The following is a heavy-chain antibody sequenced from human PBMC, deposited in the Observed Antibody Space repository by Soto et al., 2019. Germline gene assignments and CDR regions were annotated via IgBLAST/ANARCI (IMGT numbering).Heavy chain of an antibody. J-gene: IGHJ5*02. CDR1: GFTFSSYA. D-gene: IGHD2-2*01. CDR3: AKDLGAGRCSSTSCYGGFDP. CDR2: ISGSGGST. Sequence: GGSLRLSCAASGFTFSSYAMSWVRQAPGKGLEWVSAISGSGGSTYYADSVKGRFTISRDNSKNTLYLQMNSLRAEDKAVYYCAKDLGAGRCSSTSCYGGFDPWGQGTLVTVSS. V-gene: IGHV3-23*01.